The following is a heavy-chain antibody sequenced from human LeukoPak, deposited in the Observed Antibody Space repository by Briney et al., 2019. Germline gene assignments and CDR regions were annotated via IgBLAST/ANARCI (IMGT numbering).Heavy chain of an antibody. V-gene: IGHV3-15*01. CDR3: TTEISSGFDY. D-gene: IGHD3-22*01. J-gene: IGHJ4*02. Sequence: GGSLRLSCAASGFTFSDFYMTWIRQAPGKGLEWVGRIKSKTDGGTAEYAAPVKGRFTISRDDSKNTLYLQMNSLKTEDTAVYYCTTEISSGFDYWGQGTLVTVSS. CDR2: IKSKTDGGTA. CDR1: GFTFSDFY.